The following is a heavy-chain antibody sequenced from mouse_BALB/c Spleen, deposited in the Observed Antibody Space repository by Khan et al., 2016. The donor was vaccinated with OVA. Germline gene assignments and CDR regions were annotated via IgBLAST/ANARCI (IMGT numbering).Heavy chain of an antibody. CDR3: ARPPYFSYTLDY. CDR1: GYTFTNYG. Sequence: QIQLVQSGPELKKPGETVKISCKASGYTFTNYGMNWVKQSPGKALKWMGWINTYTGETTYADDFKGRFAFSLETSASTAYLQINNLKNEDTATYCCARPPYFSYTLDYWGQGTSVTVSS. D-gene: IGHD2-10*01. V-gene: IGHV9-3-1*01. CDR2: INTYTGET. J-gene: IGHJ4*01.